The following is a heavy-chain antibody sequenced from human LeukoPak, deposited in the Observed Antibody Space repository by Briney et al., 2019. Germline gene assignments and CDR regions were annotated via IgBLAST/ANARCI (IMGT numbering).Heavy chain of an antibody. J-gene: IGHJ6*02. CDR3: ARDLLDVYYGMDV. D-gene: IGHD2/OR15-2a*01. CDR1: GFTFSSYA. Sequence: PGGSLRLSCAASGFTFSSYAMSWVRQAPGKGLVWVSRINSDGSSTSYADSVKGRFTISRDNAKNTLYLQMNSLRAEDTAVYYCARDLLDVYYGMDVWGQGTTVTVSS. V-gene: IGHV3-74*01. CDR2: INSDGSST.